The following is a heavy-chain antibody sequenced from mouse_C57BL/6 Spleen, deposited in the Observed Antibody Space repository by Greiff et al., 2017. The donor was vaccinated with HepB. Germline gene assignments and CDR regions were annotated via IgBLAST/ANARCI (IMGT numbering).Heavy chain of an antibody. Sequence: EVKLVESEGGLVQPGSSMKLSCTASGFTFSDYYMAWVRQVPEKGLEWVANINYDGSSTYYLDSLKSRFIISRDNAKNILYLQMSSLKSEDTATYYCARGALTDYFDYWGQGTTLTVSS. D-gene: IGHD4-1*01. CDR3: ARGALTDYFDY. V-gene: IGHV5-16*01. J-gene: IGHJ2*01. CDR2: INYDGSST. CDR1: GFTFSDYY.